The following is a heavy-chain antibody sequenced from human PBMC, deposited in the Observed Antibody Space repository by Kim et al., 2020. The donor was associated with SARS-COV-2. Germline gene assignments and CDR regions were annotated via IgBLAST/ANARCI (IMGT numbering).Heavy chain of an antibody. J-gene: IGHJ4*02. CDR3: ARGPRYCSGGSCYPDY. D-gene: IGHD2-15*01. V-gene: IGHV4-34*01. Sequence: SLKSRVTISGDTSKTQFSLKLSYVTAADTAVYYCARGPRYCSGGSCYPDYWGQGTLVTVSS.